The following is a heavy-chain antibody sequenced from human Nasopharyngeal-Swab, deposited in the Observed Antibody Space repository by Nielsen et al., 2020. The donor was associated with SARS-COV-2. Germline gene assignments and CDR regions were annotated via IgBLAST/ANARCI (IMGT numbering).Heavy chain of an antibody. J-gene: IGHJ6*02. V-gene: IGHV3-21*01. D-gene: IGHD3-10*01. CDR3: ARDLDYYGSGTNGMDV. Sequence: WIRQCPGKGLEWVSSISSSSSYIYYADSVKGRFTISRDNAKNSLYLQMNSLRAEDTAVYYCARDLDYYGSGTNGMDVWGQGTTVTVSS. CDR2: ISSSSSYI.